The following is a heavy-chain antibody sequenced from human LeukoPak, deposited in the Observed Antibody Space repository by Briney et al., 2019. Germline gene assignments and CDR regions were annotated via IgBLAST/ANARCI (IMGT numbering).Heavy chain of an antibody. Sequence: PGRSLKLSCAASGFTFSSYGMHWVRQAPGKGLEWVAVIWYDGSNEYYADSAKGRFTISRDNSKNTLYLQMNSLRAEDTAVYYCAREIYCTGTNCRRSYYYYHYYGMDAWGQGTTVTVSS. V-gene: IGHV3-33*01. J-gene: IGHJ6*02. CDR3: AREIYCTGTNCRRSYYYYHYYGMDA. CDR2: IWYDGSNE. CDR1: GFTFSSYG. D-gene: IGHD2-2*01.